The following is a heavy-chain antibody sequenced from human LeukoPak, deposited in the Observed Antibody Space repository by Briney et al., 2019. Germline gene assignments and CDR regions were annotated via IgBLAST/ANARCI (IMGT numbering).Heavy chain of an antibody. CDR2: IYSGDIT. CDR1: GFTVSSNY. Sequence: GGSLRLSCAASGFTVSSNYMSWVRQAPGKGLEWVSVIYSGDITYYADSVKGRFSISRDNSKNTLYLQMNSLRAEDTAVYYCARAYSSSWPYYYYGMDVWGQGTTVTVSS. CDR3: ARAYSSSWPYYYYGMDV. D-gene: IGHD6-13*01. J-gene: IGHJ6*02. V-gene: IGHV3-66*01.